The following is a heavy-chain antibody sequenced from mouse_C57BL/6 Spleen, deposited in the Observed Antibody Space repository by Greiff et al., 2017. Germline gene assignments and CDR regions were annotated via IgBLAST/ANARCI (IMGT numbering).Heavy chain of an antibody. Sequence: QVQLQQSGAELVRPGASVKLSCKASGYTFTDYYINWVKQRPGQGLEWIARIYPGSGNTYYNEKFKGKATLTAEKSSSTAYMQLSSLTSEDSAVYCCARRYDYGSFDYWGQGTTLTVSS. CDR2: IYPGSGNT. V-gene: IGHV1-76*01. J-gene: IGHJ2*01. CDR3: ARRYDYGSFDY. D-gene: IGHD2-4*01. CDR1: GYTFTDYY.